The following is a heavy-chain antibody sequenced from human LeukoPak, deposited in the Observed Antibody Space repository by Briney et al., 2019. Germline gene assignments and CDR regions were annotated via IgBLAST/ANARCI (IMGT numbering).Heavy chain of an antibody. Sequence: ASVKVSCKASGYTFTGYYMYWARQAPGQGLEWMGWINPNSGGTNYAQKFQGRVTMTRDTSISTAYMELSRLRSDDTAVYYCARAALLYYYYGMDVWGQGTTVTVSS. V-gene: IGHV1-2*02. CDR3: ARAALLYYYYGMDV. CDR2: INPNSGGT. CDR1: GYTFTGYY. J-gene: IGHJ6*02.